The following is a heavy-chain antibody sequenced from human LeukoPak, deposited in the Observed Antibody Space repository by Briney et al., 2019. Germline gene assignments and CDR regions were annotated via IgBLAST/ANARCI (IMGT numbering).Heavy chain of an antibody. CDR1: GGSIISYY. CDR3: ARDRGTWNDDGFDY. V-gene: IGHV4-59*12. D-gene: IGHD1-1*01. CDR2: IYISGST. J-gene: IGHJ4*02. Sequence: PSETLSLTCTVSGGSIISYYWSWIRQPPGKGLEWIGYIYISGSTNYNPSLKSRVTMSVDTSKNQFSLKLSSVTAADTAVYYCARDRGTWNDDGFDYWGQGTLVTVSS.